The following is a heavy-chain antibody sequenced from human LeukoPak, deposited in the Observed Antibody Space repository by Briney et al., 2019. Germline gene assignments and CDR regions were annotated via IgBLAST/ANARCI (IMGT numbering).Heavy chain of an antibody. J-gene: IGHJ4*02. CDR1: GFTFSSYA. V-gene: IGHV3-23*01. D-gene: IGHD2-15*01. Sequence: PGGSLRLSCAASGFTFSSYAMSWVRQAPGKGLEWVSAISGSGGSTYYADSVKGRFTISRDNSKNTLYLQMNSLRAEDTAVYYCAKCVLGYCSGGSRYYFGYWGQGTLVTVSS. CDR2: ISGSGGST. CDR3: AKCVLGYCSGGSRYYFGY.